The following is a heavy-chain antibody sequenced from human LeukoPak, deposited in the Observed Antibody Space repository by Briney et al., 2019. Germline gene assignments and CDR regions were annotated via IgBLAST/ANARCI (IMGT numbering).Heavy chain of an antibody. Sequence: GGSLRLSCAASGFTFSSYGMHWVRQAPGKGLEWVAVISYDGSNKYYADSVKGRFTISRDNSKNKLYLQMNSLIAEDTAVYYCAKGQSTILWSLPSYWGQGTLVTVSS. V-gene: IGHV3-30*18. D-gene: IGHD3-10*01. J-gene: IGHJ4*02. CDR1: GFTFSSYG. CDR3: AKGQSTILWSLPSY. CDR2: ISYDGSNK.